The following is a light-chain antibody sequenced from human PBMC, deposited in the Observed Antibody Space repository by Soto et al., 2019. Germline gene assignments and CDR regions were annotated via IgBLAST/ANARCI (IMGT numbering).Light chain of an antibody. V-gene: IGKV3-15*01. CDR3: QQYYKWPRT. CDR1: QSVSSN. CDR2: GAS. J-gene: IGKJ1*01. Sequence: EIVMTQSPATLSVSQGERATLSCRASQSVSSNLVWYQQKPGQAPRLLIYGASTRATGLPARFSGSGSGTEFTLTISSLQSEDFAVYYCQQYYKWPRTFGQGTKVDI.